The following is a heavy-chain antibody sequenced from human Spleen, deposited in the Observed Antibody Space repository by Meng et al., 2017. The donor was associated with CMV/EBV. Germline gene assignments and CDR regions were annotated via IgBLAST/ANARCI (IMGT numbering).Heavy chain of an antibody. V-gene: IGHV3-30*02. CDR3: AKVHLSSSWHRNYFDY. CDR2: IWNDGDDK. J-gene: IGHJ4*02. D-gene: IGHD6-13*01. CDR1: GFIFSNYG. Sequence: GGSLRLSCAASGFIFSNYGMHWVRQAPGKGLEWVAFIWNDGDDKYYADPVKGRFAISRDNSKNTLYLQINSLRPEDTALYYCAKVHLSSSWHRNYFDYWGQGTLVTVSS.